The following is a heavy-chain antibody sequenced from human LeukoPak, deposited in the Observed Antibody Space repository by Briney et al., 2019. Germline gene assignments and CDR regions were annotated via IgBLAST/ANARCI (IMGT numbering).Heavy chain of an antibody. Sequence: SETLSLTCTVSGGSISSSSYYWGWIRQPPGKGLEWIGSIYYSGSTYYNPSLKSRVTISVDTSKNQFSLKLSSVTAADTAVYYCARGFRPNYDFWSGYPFDYWGQGTLVTVSS. J-gene: IGHJ4*02. D-gene: IGHD3-3*01. CDR3: ARGFRPNYDFWSGYPFDY. CDR2: IYYSGST. CDR1: GGSISSSSYY. V-gene: IGHV4-39*07.